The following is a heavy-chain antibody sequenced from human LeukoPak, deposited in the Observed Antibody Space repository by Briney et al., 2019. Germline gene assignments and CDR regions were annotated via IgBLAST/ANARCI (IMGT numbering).Heavy chain of an antibody. CDR1: GGSISSGGYS. Sequence: SETLSLTCAVSGGSISSGGYSWSWIRQPPGKGLEWIGYIYHSGSTYYNPSLKSRVTISVDRSKNQFSLKLSSVTAADTAVYYCARVITFGGVIVHDYWGQGTLVTVSS. CDR2: IYHSGST. D-gene: IGHD3-16*02. V-gene: IGHV4-30-2*01. J-gene: IGHJ4*02. CDR3: ARVITFGGVIVHDY.